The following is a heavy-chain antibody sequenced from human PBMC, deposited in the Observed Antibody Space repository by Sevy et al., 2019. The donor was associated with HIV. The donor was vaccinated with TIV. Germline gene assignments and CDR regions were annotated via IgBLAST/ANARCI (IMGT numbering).Heavy chain of an antibody. D-gene: IGHD2-21*01. V-gene: IGHV3-23*01. CDR1: GFTFSSYA. J-gene: IGHJ4*02. CDR3: AKGSGKSMGYYVDY. CDR2: ISVSGGST. Sequence: GGSLRLSCAASGFTFSSYAMSWVRQAPGKGLEWVSAISVSGGSTYYADSVKGRFTISRDNSKNTLYLQMNSLRAEDSAVYYCAKGSGKSMGYYVDYWGQGTLVTVSS.